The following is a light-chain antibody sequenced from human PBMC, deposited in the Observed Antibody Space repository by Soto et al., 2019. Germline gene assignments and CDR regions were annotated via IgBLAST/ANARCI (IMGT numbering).Light chain of an antibody. CDR3: QQYYSTPRLT. CDR2: WAS. J-gene: IGKJ4*01. V-gene: IGKV4-1*01. Sequence: DIVMTQSPDSLAVSLGERATINCKSSQSVLYSSSNKDFLAWYQQKPGQPPKLLIYWASTRESGVPDRFSGSGSGTDFPLTISSLQAEDVAVYYCQQYYSTPRLTFGGGTKVEIK. CDR1: QSVLYSSSNKDF.